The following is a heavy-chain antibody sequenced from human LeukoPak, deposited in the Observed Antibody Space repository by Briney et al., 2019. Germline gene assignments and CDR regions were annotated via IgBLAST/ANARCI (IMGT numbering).Heavy chain of an antibody. Sequence: PSETLSLTCTVSGGSISSNSYYWGWIRQPPGKGLEWIGSIYYSGSTYYNPSLKSRVTMSVDTSKNQFSLKLSSVTAADTAVYYCARESGYPPYYYYYMDVWGKGTTVTVSS. CDR1: GGSISSNSYY. CDR3: ARESGYPPYYYYYMDV. V-gene: IGHV4-39*07. J-gene: IGHJ6*03. CDR2: IYYSGST. D-gene: IGHD3-3*01.